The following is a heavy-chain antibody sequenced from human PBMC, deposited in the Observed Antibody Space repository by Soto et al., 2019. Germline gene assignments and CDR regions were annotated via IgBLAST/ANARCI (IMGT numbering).Heavy chain of an antibody. J-gene: IGHJ4*01. D-gene: IGHD3-10*01. CDR3: ASDSGYGSGATGNHYLYX. Sequence: GGSLRLSCAASGFTFGSYWMSWVRQAPGKGLEWLATIKMDASEKKYVDSVKGRFTISRDNAKNSLYLQMDSLRAEDTAVYYCASDSGYGSGATGNHYLYXWGNVTLVTVSX. CDR2: IKMDASEK. CDR1: GFTFGSYW. V-gene: IGHV3-7*01.